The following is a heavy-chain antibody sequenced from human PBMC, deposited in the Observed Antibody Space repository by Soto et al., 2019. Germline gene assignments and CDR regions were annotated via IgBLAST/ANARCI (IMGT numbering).Heavy chain of an antibody. J-gene: IGHJ5*02. Sequence: SETLSLTCAVYGGSFSGYYWTWIRQPPGKGLEWIGDINLSGTTNYNPSLKSRVTISVDTSKNQFSLNLTSVTAADTAVYYCARGRHYFDSSGYFFWFDPWGQGTLVTV. V-gene: IGHV4-34*01. D-gene: IGHD3-22*01. CDR2: INLSGTT. CDR3: ARGRHYFDSSGYFFWFDP. CDR1: GGSFSGYY.